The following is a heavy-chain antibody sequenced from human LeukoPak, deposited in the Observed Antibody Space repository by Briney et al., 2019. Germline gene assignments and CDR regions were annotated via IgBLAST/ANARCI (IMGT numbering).Heavy chain of an antibody. V-gene: IGHV3-11*04. J-gene: IGHJ4*02. Sequence: GGSLRLSCAVSGFNFSDYYMSWIRQAPGKGLEWVSYISSSGSTIYYTDSVKGRFTISRDNAKNSLYLQMNSLRPEDTAVYYCARAGGYCSSTSCYLLFDYWGQGTLVTVSS. CDR1: GFNFSDYY. CDR2: ISSSGSTI. CDR3: ARAGGYCSSTSCYLLFDY. D-gene: IGHD2-2*01.